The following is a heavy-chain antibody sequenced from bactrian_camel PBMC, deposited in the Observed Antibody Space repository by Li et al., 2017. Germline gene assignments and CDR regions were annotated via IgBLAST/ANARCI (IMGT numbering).Heavy chain of an antibody. V-gene: IGHV3S55*01. CDR3: ALAARNEGCWAGLHTADFPH. J-gene: IGHJ4*01. CDR2: IGPSGSA. D-gene: IGHD1*01. Sequence: VESGGGSVQAGGSLRLSCAASRATYSMGWFRQAPGKEREGVARIGPSGSASYTDSVKDRFTISKDNAKNTLYLQMNSLKPEDTAMYYCALAARNEGCWAGLHTADFPHWGQGTQVTVS. CDR1: RATYS.